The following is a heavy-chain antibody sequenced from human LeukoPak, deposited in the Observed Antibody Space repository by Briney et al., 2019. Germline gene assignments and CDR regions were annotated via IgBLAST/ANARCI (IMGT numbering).Heavy chain of an antibody. D-gene: IGHD2-2*01. CDR2: ISYDGSNK. CDR3: AKPRTMPFDAFDI. V-gene: IGHV3-30*18. CDR1: GFTISSYW. Sequence: GGSLRLSCVASGFTISSYWMTWVRQAPGKGLEWVAVISYDGSNKYYADSVKGRFTISRDNSKNTLYLQMNSLRAEDTAVYYCAKPRTMPFDAFDIWGQGTMVTVSS. J-gene: IGHJ3*02.